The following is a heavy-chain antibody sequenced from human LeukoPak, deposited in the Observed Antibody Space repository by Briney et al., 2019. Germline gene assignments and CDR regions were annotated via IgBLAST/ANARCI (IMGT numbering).Heavy chain of an antibody. J-gene: IGHJ4*02. D-gene: IGHD3-22*01. CDR1: GFTFSSYA. CDR3: AKLEYYYDSSGYPY. Sequence: PGRSLRLSCAASGFTFSSYAMSWVRQAPGKGLEWVSAISGSGGSTYYADSVKGRFTISRDNSKNTLYLQMNSLRAEDTAVYYCAKLEYYYDSSGYPYWGQGTLVTVSP. CDR2: ISGSGGST. V-gene: IGHV3-23*01.